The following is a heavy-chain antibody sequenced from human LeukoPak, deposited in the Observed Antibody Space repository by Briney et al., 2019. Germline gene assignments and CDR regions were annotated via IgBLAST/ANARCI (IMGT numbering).Heavy chain of an antibody. V-gene: IGHV1-18*01. D-gene: IGHD2-2*01. CDR2: ISAYNGNT. CDR1: GYTFTSYG. CDR3: ARVSSHIVVVPAAYDPFDY. J-gene: IGHJ4*02. Sequence: GASVKVSCKASGYTFTSYGISWVRQAPGQGLEWMGRISAYNGNTNYAQKLQGRVTMTTDTSTSTAYMELRSLRSDDTAVYYCARVSSHIVVVPAAYDPFDYWGQGTLVTVSS.